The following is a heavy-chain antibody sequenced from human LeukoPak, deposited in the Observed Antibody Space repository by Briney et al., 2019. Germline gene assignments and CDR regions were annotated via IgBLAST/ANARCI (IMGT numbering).Heavy chain of an antibody. CDR3: AREERIQYYYYYMDV. J-gene: IGHJ6*03. CDR1: GGSISSYY. V-gene: IGHV4-4*07. CDR2: IYTSGST. Sequence: SETLSLTCTVSGGSISSYYWSWIRQPAGKGLEWIGRIYTSGSTNYNPSLKSRVTMSVDTSKNQFSLKLSSVTAADTAVYYCAREERIQYYYYYMDVWGKGTTVTVSS. D-gene: IGHD5-18*01.